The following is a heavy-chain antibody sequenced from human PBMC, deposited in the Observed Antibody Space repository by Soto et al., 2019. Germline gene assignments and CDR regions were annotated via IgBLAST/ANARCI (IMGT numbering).Heavy chain of an antibody. CDR1: GYSVTSSDYY. V-gene: IGHV4-39*01. CDR3: APLSVSLSGPYGIHV. J-gene: IGHJ6*02. Sequence: ETLSLTCSVSGYSVTSSDYYWAWIRQPPGKGLEWIGSMFYSGLTYYNPSLKSRVTLSVDTSKNQFSVRLNSVTAADTAVYYCAPLSVSLSGPYGIHVWGQGTTVTVSS. CDR2: MFYSGLT. D-gene: IGHD2-15*01.